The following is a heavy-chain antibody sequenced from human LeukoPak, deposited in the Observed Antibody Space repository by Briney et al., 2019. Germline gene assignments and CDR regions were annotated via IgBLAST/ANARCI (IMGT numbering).Heavy chain of an antibody. Sequence: SVKVSCKASGGTFSSYAISWVRQAPGQGLEWMGGIIPIFGTANYAQKFQGRVTITADESTSTAYMELSSLRSEDTAVYYCARALYGGSYSRTPDYWGQGTPVTVSS. J-gene: IGHJ4*02. CDR1: GGTFSSYA. V-gene: IGHV1-69*13. D-gene: IGHD1-26*01. CDR3: ARALYGGSYSRTPDY. CDR2: IIPIFGTA.